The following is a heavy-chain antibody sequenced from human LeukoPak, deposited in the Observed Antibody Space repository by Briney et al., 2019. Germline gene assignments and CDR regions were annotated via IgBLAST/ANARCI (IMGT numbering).Heavy chain of an antibody. Sequence: PSETLSLTCTVSGGSISSSSYYWGWIRQPPGKGLEWIGSIYYSGSTYYNPSLKSRVTISVDTSKNQFSLRLTSVSAADTAVYYCVRGPYGSGISNWFDPWGQGTQVIVSS. CDR1: GGSISSSSYY. J-gene: IGHJ5*02. CDR3: VRGPYGSGISNWFDP. D-gene: IGHD3-10*01. CDR2: IYYSGST. V-gene: IGHV4-39*07.